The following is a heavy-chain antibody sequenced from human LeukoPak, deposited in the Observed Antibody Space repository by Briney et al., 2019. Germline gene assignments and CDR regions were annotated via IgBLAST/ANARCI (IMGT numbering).Heavy chain of an antibody. D-gene: IGHD4-17*01. CDR3: ATAHDYGAYFFDY. Sequence: GGSLRLSCAASGFTFSSYWMHWVRQAPGKGLVWVSRINSDGSSTSYADAVKGRLTISRDNAKNTLSLQMNSLRAEDTAVYYCATAHDYGAYFFDYCGQGTLVTVSS. V-gene: IGHV3-74*01. CDR2: INSDGSST. J-gene: IGHJ4*02. CDR1: GFTFSSYW.